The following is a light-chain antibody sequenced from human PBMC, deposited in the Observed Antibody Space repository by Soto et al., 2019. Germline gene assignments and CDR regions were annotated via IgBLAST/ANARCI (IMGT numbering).Light chain of an antibody. CDR1: HGINNY. CDR2: AAS. Sequence: DIQMTQTPSSLSASVEDRGTITCLSSHGINNYLAWYQQKPGKVPKLLIYAASTLQSGVPSRFSGSGSGTDFTLTISSLQPDDFATYYCQHYNSYSEAFGEGTKVDIK. V-gene: IGKV1-27*01. J-gene: IGKJ1*01. CDR3: QHYNSYSEA.